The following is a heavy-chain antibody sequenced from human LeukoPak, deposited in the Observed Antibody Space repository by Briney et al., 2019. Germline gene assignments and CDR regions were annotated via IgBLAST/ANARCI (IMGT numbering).Heavy chain of an antibody. CDR1: GGSISSGGYY. CDR2: IYYSGST. V-gene: IGHV4-31*03. D-gene: IGHD2-2*01. Sequence: PSETLSLTCTVSGGSISSGGYYWSWIRQHPGKGLEWIGYIYYSGSTYYNPSLKSRVTISVDTSKNQFSLKLSSVTAADTAVYYCARAQPHIVVVPAAIGRFDPWGQGTLVTVSS. J-gene: IGHJ5*02. CDR3: ARAQPHIVVVPAAIGRFDP.